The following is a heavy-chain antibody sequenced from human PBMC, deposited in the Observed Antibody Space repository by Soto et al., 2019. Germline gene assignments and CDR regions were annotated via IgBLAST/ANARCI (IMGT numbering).Heavy chain of an antibody. Sequence: PSETLSLTCTVSGGSISSYYWSWIRQPPGKGLEWIGYIYYSGSTNYNPSLKSRVTISVDTSKNQFSLKLSSVTAGDTAVYYCARVRKSSGWYGVHFDYWGQGTLVTVSS. D-gene: IGHD6-19*01. CDR3: ARVRKSSGWYGVHFDY. CDR1: GGSISSYY. V-gene: IGHV4-59*01. J-gene: IGHJ4*02. CDR2: IYYSGST.